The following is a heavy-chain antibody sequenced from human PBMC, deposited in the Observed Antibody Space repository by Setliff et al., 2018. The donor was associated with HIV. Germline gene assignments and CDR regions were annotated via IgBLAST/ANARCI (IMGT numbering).Heavy chain of an antibody. Sequence: SETLSLTCTVSGGSISSHYWSWIRQPPGKGLEWIGHIYTSGSTNYNPSLKSRVTISVDTSKNQFSLKLSSVTAADTAVYYCARGSGGWYIDNWFDPWGQGTLVTVSS. CDR2: IYTSGST. J-gene: IGHJ5*02. CDR3: ARGSGGWYIDNWFDP. D-gene: IGHD6-19*01. CDR1: GGSISSHY. V-gene: IGHV4-4*08.